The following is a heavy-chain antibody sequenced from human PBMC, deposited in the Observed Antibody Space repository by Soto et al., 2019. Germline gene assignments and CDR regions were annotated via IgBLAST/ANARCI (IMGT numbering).Heavy chain of an antibody. V-gene: IGHV3-23*01. CDR2: ISGNGGST. D-gene: IGHD6-19*01. CDR3: AKSLQWPGANY. J-gene: IGHJ4*02. Sequence: VQLLESGGGLVQPGGSLRLSCAASGFTFSNYAMSWVRQAPGKGLEWVSAISGNGGSTYYADSVKGRFTISRDNSKNTLYLQMNSLRPEDTAVYYCAKSLQWPGANYWGQGTLVTVSS. CDR1: GFTFSNYA.